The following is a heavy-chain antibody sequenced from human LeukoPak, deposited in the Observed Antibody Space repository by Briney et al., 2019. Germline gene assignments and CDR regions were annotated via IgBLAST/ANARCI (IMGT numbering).Heavy chain of an antibody. CDR1: GFAFSGYW. CDR2: IGLDGSQQ. V-gene: IGHV3-7*01. J-gene: IGHJ4*02. CDR3: GEEPRMLAY. Sequence: SGGSLRLSCAASGFAFSGYWMSWVRQAPGKGLEWVASIGLDGSQQKYADSVKGRFTISRDNAKNSLFLQMIGLRAEDTAVYYCGEEPRMLAYRGQGTLVTVSS. D-gene: IGHD3-10*02.